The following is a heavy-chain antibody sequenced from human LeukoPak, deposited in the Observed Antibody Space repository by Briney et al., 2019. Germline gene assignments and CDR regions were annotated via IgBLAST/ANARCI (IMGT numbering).Heavy chain of an antibody. D-gene: IGHD6-19*01. J-gene: IGHJ4*02. CDR1: GYTFTGYY. CDR3: ARGVSGWYVVDF. Sequence: GASVKVSCKASGYTFTGYYMHWVRQAPGQGLEWMGWINPNSGGTNYAQKFQGWVTMTRDTSISTAYMELSRLRYDDTAVYYCARGVSGWYVVDFWGQGTLVTVSS. V-gene: IGHV1-2*04. CDR2: INPNSGGT.